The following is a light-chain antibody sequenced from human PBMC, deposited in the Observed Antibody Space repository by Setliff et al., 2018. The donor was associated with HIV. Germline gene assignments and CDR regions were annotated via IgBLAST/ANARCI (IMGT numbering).Light chain of an antibody. Sequence: QSVLTQPRSVSGSPGQSVTISCTGTSSDVGGYNYVSWYQQHPGKAPKLMIYDVSERPSGVPDRFSGSKSANTASLTISGLQAEDEADYYCCSYAGSYTFDVFGTGTKVTVL. V-gene: IGLV2-11*01. CDR1: SSDVGGYNY. J-gene: IGLJ1*01. CDR3: CSYAGSYTFDV. CDR2: DVS.